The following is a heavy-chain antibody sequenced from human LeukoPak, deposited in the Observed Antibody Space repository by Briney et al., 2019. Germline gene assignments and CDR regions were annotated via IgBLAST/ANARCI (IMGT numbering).Heavy chain of an antibody. CDR2: IYYSGTT. CDR3: AXDLGLWGGMYYFDN. V-gene: IGHV4-59*01. D-gene: IGHD3-16*01. Sequence: PSETLSLTCTVSGGSISGYYWSWIRQPPGKRLEWIGYIYYSGTTNYNPSLKSRVTISVDTSKNQFSLKLNSVTAADTAVYYCAXDLGLWGGMYYFDNWGQGTLVTVSS. CDR1: GGSISGYY. J-gene: IGHJ4*02.